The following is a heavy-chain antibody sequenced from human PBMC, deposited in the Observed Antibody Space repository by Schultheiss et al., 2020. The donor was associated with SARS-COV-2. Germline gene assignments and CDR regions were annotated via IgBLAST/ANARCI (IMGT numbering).Heavy chain of an antibody. D-gene: IGHD5-24*01. CDR1: SDSISNYY. CDR3: ARRDGYNYYFDY. J-gene: IGHJ4*02. V-gene: IGHV4-59*13. CDR2: IYYSGST. Sequence: GSLRLSCTVSSDSISNYYWSWIRQPPGKGLEWIGYIYYSGSTNYNPSLKSRVTISVDTSRNQFSLKLSSVTAADTAVYYCARRDGYNYYFDYWGQGTLVTVSS.